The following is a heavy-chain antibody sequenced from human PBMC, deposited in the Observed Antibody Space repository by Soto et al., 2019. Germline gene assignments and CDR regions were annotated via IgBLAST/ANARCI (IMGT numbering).Heavy chain of an antibody. CDR3: ASGMQWLVRPGDAFDI. V-gene: IGHV1-18*01. J-gene: IGHJ3*02. CDR2: ISAYNGNT. Sequence: GASVKVSCKASGYTFTSYGISWVRQAPGQGLEWMGWISAYNGNTNYAQKLQGRVTMTTDTSTSTAYMELRSLRSDDTAVYYCASGMQWLVRPGDAFDIWGQGTMVTVSS. D-gene: IGHD6-19*01. CDR1: GYTFTSYG.